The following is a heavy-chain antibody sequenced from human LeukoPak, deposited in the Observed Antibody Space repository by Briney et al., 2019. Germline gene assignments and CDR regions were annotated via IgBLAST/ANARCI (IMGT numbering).Heavy chain of an antibody. CDR3: ARDRGSSGWYEFDY. V-gene: IGHV3-7*01. D-gene: IGHD6-19*01. J-gene: IGHJ4*02. CDR1: GFTSSIYW. CDR2: IKQDGSEK. Sequence: GGSLRISCAASGFTSSIYWMSWVRQAPGKGLEWVANIKQDGSEKYYVDSVKGRFTISRDNAKNSLYLQMNSLRAEDTAVYYCARDRGSSGWYEFDYWGQGTLVTVSS.